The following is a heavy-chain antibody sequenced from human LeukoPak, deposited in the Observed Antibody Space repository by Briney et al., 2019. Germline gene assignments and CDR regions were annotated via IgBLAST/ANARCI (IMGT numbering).Heavy chain of an antibody. D-gene: IGHD1-26*01. V-gene: IGHV3-9*03. CDR1: GFTFSNYW. J-gene: IGHJ4*02. CDR2: ISWNGGSI. Sequence: GGSLRLSCAASGFTFSNYWMHWVRQAPGKGLEWVAGISWNGGSIGYADSVKGGFTIFGDNANNPLHLQMNSLRAEDMALYYCAQATIPSQLSGSYDYWGQGTLVTVSS. CDR3: AQATIPSQLSGSYDY.